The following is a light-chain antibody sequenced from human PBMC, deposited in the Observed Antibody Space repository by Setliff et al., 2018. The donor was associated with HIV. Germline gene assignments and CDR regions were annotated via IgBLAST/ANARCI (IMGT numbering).Light chain of an antibody. CDR3: CSYAGSSTYV. J-gene: IGLJ1*01. CDR1: ISDVGSYNL. V-gene: IGLV2-23*02. Sequence: QSALTQPASVSGSPGQSITISCTGTISDVGSYNLVSWYQQHPGKAPKLMIFEVSKRPSGVSNRFSGSKSGNTVSLTISGLQTEDEADYHCCSYAGSSTYVFGIGTKVTV. CDR2: EVS.